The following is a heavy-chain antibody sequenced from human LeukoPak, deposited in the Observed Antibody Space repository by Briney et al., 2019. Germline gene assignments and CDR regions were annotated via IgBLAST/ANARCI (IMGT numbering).Heavy chain of an antibody. CDR1: GFTFSSYA. V-gene: IGHV3-30-3*01. CDR2: ISYDGSNK. Sequence: GGSLRLSCAASGFTFSSYAMHWVRQAPGKGLEWVAVISYDGSNKYYADSVKGRFTISRDNSKNTLYLQMNSLRAEDTAVYYCEAYGSVWGQGTLVIVSS. D-gene: IGHD3-10*01. CDR3: EAYGSV. J-gene: IGHJ4*02.